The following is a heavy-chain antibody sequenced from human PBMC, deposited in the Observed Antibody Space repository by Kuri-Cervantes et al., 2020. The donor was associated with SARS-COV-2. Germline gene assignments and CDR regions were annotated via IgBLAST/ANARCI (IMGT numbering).Heavy chain of an antibody. J-gene: IGHJ6*02. CDR1: GGSFSGYY. CDR3: ARLSTVTDNYGMDV. V-gene: IGHV4-34*01. D-gene: IGHD4-17*01. CDR2: INHCGST. Sequence: SETLSLTCAVYGGSFSGYYWSWIRQPPGKGLEWIGEINHCGSTNYNPSLKSRVTVSVDTSKNQFSLKLSSVTAADTAVYYCARLSTVTDNYGMDVWGQGTTVTVSS.